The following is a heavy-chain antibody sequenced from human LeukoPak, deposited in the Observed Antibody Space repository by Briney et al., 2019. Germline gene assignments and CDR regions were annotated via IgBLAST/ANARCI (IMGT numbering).Heavy chain of an antibody. D-gene: IGHD3-22*01. CDR3: ARDPTYYYDSSGYLS. CDR1: GYTFTTYA. CDR2: ISAGNGDA. J-gene: IGHJ5*02. Sequence: ASVKVSCKASGYTFTTYAIHWVRQAPGRSLEWMGRISAGNGDAKYSQNFHDRITITRDTSASTVYMELTSLRSDDTAVYYCARDPTYYYDSSGYLSWGQGTLVTVSS. V-gene: IGHV1-3*01.